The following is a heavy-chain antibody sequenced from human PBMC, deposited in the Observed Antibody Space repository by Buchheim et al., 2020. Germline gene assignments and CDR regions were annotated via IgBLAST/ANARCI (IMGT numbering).Heavy chain of an antibody. D-gene: IGHD6-19*01. J-gene: IGHJ4*02. CDR2: IYYSESI. CDR3: ASLSAWYYYFDY. CDR1: GGPIASSSYF. V-gene: IGHV4-39*07. Sequence: QLQLQESGPGLVQPSETLSLTCTVSGGPIASSSYFWAWIRQPPGKGLEWIGSIYYSESISYNPSLKGRVTISLDTSKNQFSLRLSSVTAADTAVYYCASLSAWYYYFDYWGQGSL.